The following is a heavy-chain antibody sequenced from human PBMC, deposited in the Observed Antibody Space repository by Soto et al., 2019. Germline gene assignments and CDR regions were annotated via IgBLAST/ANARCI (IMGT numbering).Heavy chain of an antibody. CDR1: GYTFTSYA. J-gene: IGHJ4*02. CDR2: INAGNGNT. Sequence: GASVKVSCKASGYTFTSYAMHWVRQAPGQRLEWMGWINAGNGNTKYSQKFQGRVTITRDTSASTAYMELSSLRSEDTAVYYCARDTTTVTTSDFDYWGQGTLVTVSS. V-gene: IGHV1-3*01. CDR3: ARDTTTVTTSDFDY. D-gene: IGHD4-17*01.